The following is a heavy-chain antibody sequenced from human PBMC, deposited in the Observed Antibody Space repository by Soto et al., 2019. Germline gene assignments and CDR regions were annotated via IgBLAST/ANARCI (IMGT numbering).Heavy chain of an antibody. CDR1: GFTFSSHA. V-gene: IGHV3-30-3*01. Sequence: QVQLVESGGGVVQPGRSLRLSCAASGFTFSSHAMHWVRQAPGKGLEWVAVISYDGSKKYYADSVKGRFTISRDNSKNTLYLQMNSLRAEDTAVYYCARDLEVAVAGAWGQGTLVTVSS. J-gene: IGHJ5*02. CDR2: ISYDGSKK. D-gene: IGHD6-19*01. CDR3: ARDLEVAVAGA.